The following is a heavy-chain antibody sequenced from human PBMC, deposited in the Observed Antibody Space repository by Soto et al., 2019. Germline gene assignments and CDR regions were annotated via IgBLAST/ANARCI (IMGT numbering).Heavy chain of an antibody. CDR2: ISGSDGKT. J-gene: IGHJ4*02. V-gene: IGHV3-23*01. CDR1: GFSFISYA. D-gene: IGHD3-3*01. Sequence: DVELLESGGGLVQPGGSLRLSCAASGFSFISYAMSWVRQAPGKGLEWVSTISGSDGKTFYADSVKGRFSISRDTSKNMLYLQMNNLRGDDTAVYYCVRWSYLDYRGQGTRVTVAS. CDR3: VRWSYLDY.